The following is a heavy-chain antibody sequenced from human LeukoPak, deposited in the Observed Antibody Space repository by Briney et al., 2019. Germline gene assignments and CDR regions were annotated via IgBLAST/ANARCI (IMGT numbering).Heavy chain of an antibody. CDR1: GFTFSSYG. D-gene: IGHD6-19*01. Sequence: GGSLRLSCAASGFTFSSYGMHWVRQAPGKGLERVAVIWYDGSNKYYADSVKGRFTISRDNSKNTLYLQMNSLRAEDTAVYYCARDGYSSGWYGDYYYGMDVWGQGTTVTVSS. CDR2: IWYDGSNK. J-gene: IGHJ6*02. CDR3: ARDGYSSGWYGDYYYGMDV. V-gene: IGHV3-33*01.